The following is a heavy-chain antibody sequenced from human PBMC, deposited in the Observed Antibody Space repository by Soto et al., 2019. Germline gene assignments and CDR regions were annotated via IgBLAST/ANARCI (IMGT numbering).Heavy chain of an antibody. J-gene: IGHJ3*02. CDR3: ARGTYYYDSSGYPDAFDI. CDR2: INPSGGST. D-gene: IGHD3-22*01. CDR1: VYTFTSYY. Sequence: ASLKVSCKSSVYTFTSYYMHCVRQAPGQGLEWMGIINPSGGSTSYAQKFQGRVTITADESTSTAYMELSSLRSEDTAVYYCARGTYYYDSSGYPDAFDIWGQGKMVTVS. V-gene: IGHV1-46*01.